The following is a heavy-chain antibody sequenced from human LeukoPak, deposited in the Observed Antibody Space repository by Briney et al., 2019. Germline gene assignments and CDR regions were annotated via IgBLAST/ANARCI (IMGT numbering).Heavy chain of an antibody. CDR3: ARASIMGATQSPFDY. CDR1: GYNFANYW. J-gene: IGHJ4*02. D-gene: IGHD1-26*01. Sequence: GESLKISCKGSGYNFANYWIHWVRQMPGKGLEWMGIIYPGDSDTRYSPSFRGQVTISADKSTSTAYLQWSSLKASDTAMYYCARASIMGATQSPFDYWGQGTLVTVSS. CDR2: IYPGDSDT. V-gene: IGHV5-51*01.